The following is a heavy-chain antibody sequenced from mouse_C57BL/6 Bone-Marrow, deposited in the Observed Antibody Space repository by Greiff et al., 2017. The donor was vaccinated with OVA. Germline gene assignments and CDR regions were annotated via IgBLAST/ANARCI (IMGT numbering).Heavy chain of an antibody. CDR3: ARGDWASY. D-gene: IGHD4-1*01. Sequence: QVQLKESGAELVKPGASVKISCKASGYAFSSYWMNWVKQRPGKGLEWIGQIYPGDGDTNYNGKFKGKATLTADKSSSTAYMQLSSLTSEDSAVYFCARGDWASYWGQGTLVTVSA. CDR1: GYAFSSYW. V-gene: IGHV1-80*01. CDR2: IYPGDGDT. J-gene: IGHJ3*01.